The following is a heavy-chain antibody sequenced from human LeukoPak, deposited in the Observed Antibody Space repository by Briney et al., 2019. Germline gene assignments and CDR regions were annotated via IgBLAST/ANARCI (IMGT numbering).Heavy chain of an antibody. D-gene: IGHD1-1*01. CDR3: ARDWGTTGRTGWMLDD. CDR2: ISSSSSYI. Sequence: GGSLRLSCAASGFTFSSYSMNWVRQAPGKGLEWVSSISSSSSYIYYADSVKGRFTISRDNSKNTLYLQMNSLRDEDTAVYYCARDWGTTGRTGWMLDDWGQGTLVTVSS. CDR1: GFTFSSYS. J-gene: IGHJ4*02. V-gene: IGHV3-21*01.